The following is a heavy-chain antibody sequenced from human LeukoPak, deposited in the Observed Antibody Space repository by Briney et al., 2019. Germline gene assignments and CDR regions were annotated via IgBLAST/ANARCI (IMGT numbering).Heavy chain of an antibody. CDR1: GFTFSSYE. CDR3: AELGFTMIGGV. CDR2: ISSSGSTI. V-gene: IGHV3-48*03. D-gene: IGHD3-10*02. J-gene: IGHJ6*04. Sequence: QPGGSLRLFCAASGFTFSSYEMNWVRQAPGKGLEWVSYISSSGSTIYYADSVKGRFTISRDNAKNSLYLQMNSLRAEDTAVYYWAELGFTMIGGVWGKGTTVTISS.